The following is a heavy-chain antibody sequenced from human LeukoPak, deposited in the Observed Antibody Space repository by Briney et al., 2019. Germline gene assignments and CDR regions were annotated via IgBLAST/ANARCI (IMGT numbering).Heavy chain of an antibody. CDR2: ISSSGGSI. Sequence: GGSLRLSCAASGFTFSDYYMSWIRQAPGKGLEWVSYISSSGGSIYYADSVKGRFTISRDNAKNSLYLQMNSLRAEDTAVYYCAREPPQSIAAAGDYYYYYMDVWGKGTTVTVSS. V-gene: IGHV3-11*04. J-gene: IGHJ6*03. CDR3: AREPPQSIAAAGDYYYYYMDV. D-gene: IGHD6-13*01. CDR1: GFTFSDYY.